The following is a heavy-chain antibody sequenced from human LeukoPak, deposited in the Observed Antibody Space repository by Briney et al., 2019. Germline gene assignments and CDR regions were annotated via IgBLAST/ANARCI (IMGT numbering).Heavy chain of an antibody. Sequence: GESLKISCKGSGYSFTTYWIVWVRQMPGKGLEWMGIIYPGDSDTRYSPSFQGQVTISVDKSISTALLQWSSLKASDTALYYCARGGSGWFHNYDYWGQGTLVTVSS. CDR1: GYSFTTYW. CDR3: ARGGSGWFHNYDY. J-gene: IGHJ4*02. D-gene: IGHD6-19*01. CDR2: IYPGDSDT. V-gene: IGHV5-51*01.